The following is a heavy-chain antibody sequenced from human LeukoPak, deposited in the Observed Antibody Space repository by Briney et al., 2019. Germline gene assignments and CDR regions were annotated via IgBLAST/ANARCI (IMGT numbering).Heavy chain of an antibody. CDR3: VRHRSASDY. J-gene: IGHJ4*02. V-gene: IGHV3-48*03. CDR2: ISSSGSTI. D-gene: IGHD3-10*01. Sequence: GGSLRLSCAASGFTFSSYEMNWVRQAPGKGLEWVSYISSSGSTIYYADSVKGRFTISRDNAKNSLYLQMNSLRAEDTAVYYCVRHRSASDYWGQGALVTVSS. CDR1: GFTFSSYE.